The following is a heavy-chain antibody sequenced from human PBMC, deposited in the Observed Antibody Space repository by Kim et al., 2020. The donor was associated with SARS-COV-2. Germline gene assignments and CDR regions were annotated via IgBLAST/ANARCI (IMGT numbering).Heavy chain of an antibody. J-gene: IGHJ5*02. D-gene: IGHD3-10*01. CDR2: IYYSGST. CDR3: ARDYYGSGSRALGWFDP. Sequence: SETLSLTCTVSGGSISSSSYYWGWIRQPPGKGLEWIGSIYYSGSTYYNPSLKSRVTISVDTSKNQFSLKLSSVTAADTAVYYCARDYYGSGSRALGWFDPWGQGTLVTVSS. CDR1: GGSISSSSYY. V-gene: IGHV4-39*01.